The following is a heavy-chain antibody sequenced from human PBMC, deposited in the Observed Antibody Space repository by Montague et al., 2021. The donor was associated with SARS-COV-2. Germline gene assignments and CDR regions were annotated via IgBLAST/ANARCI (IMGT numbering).Heavy chain of an antibody. CDR2: IYYSGST. CDR3: AGDLAGYYGSGSYGGMDG. V-gene: IGHV4-39*07. CDR1: GGSISSSSYY. J-gene: IGHJ6*02. D-gene: IGHD3-10*01. Sequence: SETLSLTCTVSGGSISSSSYYWGWIRQPPGKGLEWIGSIYYSGSTYYNPSLKSRVTISVDTSKNQFSLKLSSVTAADTAVYYCAGDLAGYYGSGSYGGMDGWGQGTTVTVSS.